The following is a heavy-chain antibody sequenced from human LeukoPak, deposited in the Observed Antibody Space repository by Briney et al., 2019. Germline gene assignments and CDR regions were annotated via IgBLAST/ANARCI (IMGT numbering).Heavy chain of an antibody. CDR1: GYTFTSYD. V-gene: IGHV1-8*01. CDR3: ARETGVIMIVVVIDY. J-gene: IGHJ4*02. D-gene: IGHD3-22*01. CDR2: MNPNSGNT. Sequence: GASVKVSCKASGYTFTSYDINWVRQATGQGLEWMGWMNPNSGNTGYAQKFQGRVAMTRNTSISTAYMDLTSLRFEDTAGYYCARETGVIMIVVVIDYWGQGTLVTVSS.